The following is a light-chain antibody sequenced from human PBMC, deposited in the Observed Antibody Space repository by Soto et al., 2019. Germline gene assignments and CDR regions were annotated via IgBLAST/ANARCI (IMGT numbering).Light chain of an antibody. J-gene: IGKJ2*01. CDR2: SAS. Sequence: EVVMTQSPATLSVSPGERATLACRASQSVSDNLAWYQQKPGQPPSLLMYSASMRATGVPARFSGSGSGTEFTLTISSLQSEDFAVYYCQQYNTWPLYTFGQGTKLDIK. V-gene: IGKV3-15*01. CDR1: QSVSDN. CDR3: QQYNTWPLYT.